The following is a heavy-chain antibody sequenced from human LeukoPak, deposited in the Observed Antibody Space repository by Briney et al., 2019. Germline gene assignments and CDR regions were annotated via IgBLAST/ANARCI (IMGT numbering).Heavy chain of an antibody. J-gene: IGHJ6*03. CDR1: GFTFSNYA. CDR3: AKTTTMDV. CDR2: ISGSGDGT. Sequence: GGSLRLSCAASGFTFSNYAMSLVRQAPGKGLEWVSSISGSGDGTYYADSVKGRFTFSRDNSKNTLDLQMSSLRAEDTAVYYCAKTTTMDVWGKGTTVTVSS. D-gene: IGHD4-17*01. V-gene: IGHV3-23*01.